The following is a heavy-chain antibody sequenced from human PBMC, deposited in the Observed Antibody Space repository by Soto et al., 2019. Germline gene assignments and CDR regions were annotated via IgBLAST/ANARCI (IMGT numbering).Heavy chain of an antibody. V-gene: IGHV3-9*01. CDR1: GFTFDDYA. Sequence: PGGSLRLSCAASGFTFDDYAMHWVRQAPGKGLEWVSGNSWNSGSIGYADSVKGRFTISRDNANNSLYLQINSLRAEDTALYYCAKDIGYSGYSSSWPLWGQGT. CDR2: NSWNSGSI. D-gene: IGHD6-13*01. J-gene: IGHJ4*02. CDR3: AKDIGYSGYSSSWPL.